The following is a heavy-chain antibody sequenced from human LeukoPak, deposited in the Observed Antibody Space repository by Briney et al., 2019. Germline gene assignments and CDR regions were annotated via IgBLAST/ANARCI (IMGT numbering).Heavy chain of an antibody. D-gene: IGHD3-3*01. J-gene: IGHJ3*01. Sequence: PSETLSLTCAVYGGSFSAYFLSWIRQPPGKGLEWIGEINQSGSTNYNPSLKSRVTISVDTSKKQFSLRLSSVTAADTAVYYCVFGQEVADAFDFWGQGTMVTVSS. CDR2: INQSGST. CDR3: VFGQEVADAFDF. V-gene: IGHV4-34*01. CDR1: GGSFSAYF.